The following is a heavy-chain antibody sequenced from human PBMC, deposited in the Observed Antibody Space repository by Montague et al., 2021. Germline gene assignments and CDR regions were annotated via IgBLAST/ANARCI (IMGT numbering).Heavy chain of an antibody. CDR3: ARDSYSSGWYSAEYFEH. Sequence: SLRLSCAASGFTFSSYSIHWVRQAPGKGLEWVSFITDSSSTIYYADSVRGRFTISRDNPKNTLYLQMNSLRDEDTAVYYCARDSYSSGWYSAEYFEHWGQGTLVTVSS. V-gene: IGHV3-48*02. D-gene: IGHD6-19*01. J-gene: IGHJ1*01. CDR2: ITDSSSTI. CDR1: GFTFSSYS.